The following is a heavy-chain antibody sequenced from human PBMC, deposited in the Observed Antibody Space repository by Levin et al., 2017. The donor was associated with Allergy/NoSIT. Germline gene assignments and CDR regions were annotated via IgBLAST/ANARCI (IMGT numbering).Heavy chain of an antibody. J-gene: IGHJ4*02. Sequence: PGGSLRLSCAASGFTFSSYAMSWVRQAPGKGLEWVSGVSGTGGSTYYADSVKGRFTISRDNSKNTLNLEMNSLRAEDTAKYYCAKYTGLSTVSYSFDHWGQGTLVTVSS. CDR1: GFTFSSYA. CDR2: VSGTGGST. D-gene: IGHD5/OR15-5a*01. V-gene: IGHV3-23*01. CDR3: AKYTGLSTVSYSFDH.